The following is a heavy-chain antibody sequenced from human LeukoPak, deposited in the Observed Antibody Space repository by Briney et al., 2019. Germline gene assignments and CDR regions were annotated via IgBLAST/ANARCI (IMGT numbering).Heavy chain of an antibody. CDR3: ARGVYYDILTGYPSPYYFDY. V-gene: IGHV1-69*01. CDR1: GGTFSSYA. Sequence: ASVKVSCKASGGTFSSYAISWVRQAPGQGLEWMGGIIPIFGTANYAQKFQGRVTITADESTSTAYMELSGLRSEDTAVYYCARGVYYDILTGYPSPYYFDYWGQGTLVTVSS. J-gene: IGHJ4*02. CDR2: IIPIFGTA. D-gene: IGHD3-9*01.